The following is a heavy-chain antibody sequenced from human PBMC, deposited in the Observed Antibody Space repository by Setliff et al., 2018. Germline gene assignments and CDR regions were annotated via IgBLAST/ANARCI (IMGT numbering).Heavy chain of an antibody. D-gene: IGHD2-8*02. CDR2: INHSGSS. CDR1: GGSFRGFY. V-gene: IGHV4-34*01. CDR3: ARQIRPGIALTGGLDY. Sequence: SETLSLTCAVYGGSFRGFYWTWIRQPPGKGLEWIGEINHSGSSVYNPSPESRVSISVDTSKNQISLNLNSVTVADTAVYYCARQIRPGIALTGGLDYWGQGALVTVSS. J-gene: IGHJ4*02.